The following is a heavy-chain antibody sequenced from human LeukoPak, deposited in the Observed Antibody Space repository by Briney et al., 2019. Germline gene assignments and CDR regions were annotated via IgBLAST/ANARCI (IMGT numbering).Heavy chain of an antibody. CDR2: ITDSGSRT. D-gene: IGHD6-6*01. Sequence: GGSLRLSCAASGFTFSSYSMSWVRQAPGKGLEWVSMITDSGSRTYYADSVKGRFTISRGNSRNSLYLQMNSLRAEDTALYYCAPTSRFSFQHWGQGALVTVSS. J-gene: IGHJ1*01. V-gene: IGHV3-23*01. CDR3: APTSRFSFQH. CDR1: GFTFSSYS.